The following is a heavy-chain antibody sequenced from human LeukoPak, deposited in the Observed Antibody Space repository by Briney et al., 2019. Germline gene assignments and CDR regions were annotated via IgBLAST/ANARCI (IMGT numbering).Heavy chain of an antibody. J-gene: IGHJ4*02. CDR3: ARVYSSGTYFDY. D-gene: IGHD3-10*01. CDR1: GYTFTGYY. V-gene: IGHV1-69*06. CDR2: IIPIFGTA. Sequence: ASVKVSCKASGYTFTGYYMHWVRQAPGQGLEWMGGIIPIFGTANYAQRFQGRVTITADKSTSTAYMELTSLRSDDTAVYYCARVYSSGTYFDYWGQGTLVTVSS.